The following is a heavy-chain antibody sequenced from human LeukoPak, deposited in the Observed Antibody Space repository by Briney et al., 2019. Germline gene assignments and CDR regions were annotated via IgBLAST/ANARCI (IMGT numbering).Heavy chain of an antibody. CDR2: ISGSGGST. CDR1: GFTFSNSA. V-gene: IGHV3-23*01. CDR3: ATYRQVLLPFES. D-gene: IGHD5-18*01. Sequence: GGSLRLSCAASGFTFSNSATSWVRQAPGKGLEWVSTISGSGGSTYYADSVKGRFTISRDNSKSTLSLQMNSLRVEDTAIYYCATYRQVLLPFESWGQGTLVTVSS. J-gene: IGHJ4*02.